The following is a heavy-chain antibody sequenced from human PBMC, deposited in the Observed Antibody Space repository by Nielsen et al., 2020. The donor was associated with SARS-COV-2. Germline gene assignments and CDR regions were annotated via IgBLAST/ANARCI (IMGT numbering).Heavy chain of an antibody. D-gene: IGHD6-25*01. V-gene: IGHV5-51*01. CDR2: IYPGDSDI. J-gene: IGHJ4*02. CDR1: GYTFTTYW. CDR3: GRLRDRFSSGWHLDY. Sequence: GESLKISCKASGYTFTTYWIGWVRQMPGNGLEWMGTIYPGDSDIRYSPSFQGQVTISVDKSINPAYLQWSSLRASDSAIYYCGRLRDRFSSGWHLDYWSQGTLVTVSS.